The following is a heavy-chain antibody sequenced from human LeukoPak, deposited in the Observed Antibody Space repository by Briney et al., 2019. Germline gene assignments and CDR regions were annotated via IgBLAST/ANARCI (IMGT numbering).Heavy chain of an antibody. CDR1: GFTFDDYA. CDR2: ISGYGAET. Sequence: GRSLRLSCAASGFTFDDYAMHWVRQAPGKGLEWVSAISGYGAETYYADSVKGRFTISRDNSKNTLYLQMNSLRAEDTAVYYCAKDQEDIVVVPAAPTYWGQGTLVTVSS. V-gene: IGHV3-23*01. J-gene: IGHJ4*02. CDR3: AKDQEDIVVVPAAPTY. D-gene: IGHD2-2*01.